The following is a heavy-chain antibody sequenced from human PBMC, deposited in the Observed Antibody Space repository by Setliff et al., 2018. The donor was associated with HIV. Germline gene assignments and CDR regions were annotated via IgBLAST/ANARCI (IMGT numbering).Heavy chain of an antibody. D-gene: IGHD3-16*01. CDR3: ANLWELGA. J-gene: IGHJ5*02. V-gene: IGHV3-7*03. Sequence: LRLSCAASGFTFNIHWMDWVRQAPGKGLEWVASIKQDGSEIYYMDSVKGRFTISRDNARTSLFLEMRSLRDEDTAVYLCANLWELGAWGQGTLVTVSS. CDR1: GFTFNIHW. CDR2: IKQDGSEI.